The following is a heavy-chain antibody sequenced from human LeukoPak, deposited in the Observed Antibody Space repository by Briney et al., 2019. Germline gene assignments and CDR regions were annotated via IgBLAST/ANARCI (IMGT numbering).Heavy chain of an antibody. J-gene: IGHJ4*02. D-gene: IGHD6-19*01. CDR1: GYTFTNYG. CDR3: ARSPYSSVTFDY. CDR2: ISAYNGNT. V-gene: IGHV1-18*01. Sequence: GASVKVSCKVSGYTFTNYGISWVRQAPGRGLEWMGWISAYNGNTNYAQKLQGRVTMTTDTSTSTAYMELRSLRSDDTAVYYCARSPYSSVTFDYWGQGTLVTVSS.